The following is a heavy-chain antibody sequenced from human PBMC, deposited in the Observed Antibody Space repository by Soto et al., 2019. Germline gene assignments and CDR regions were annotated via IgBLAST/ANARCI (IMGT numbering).Heavy chain of an antibody. CDR2: ISAYNGNT. Sequence: QVQLVQSGAEVKKPGASVNVSCKASGYTFTSYAISWVRQAPGQGLEWMGWISAYNGNTNYAQKLQGRVTMTTDTSTSTPYMELRSLRSEDTAVYFCARDAPPADYWGQRTLVTVSS. CDR3: ARDAPPADY. J-gene: IGHJ4*02. V-gene: IGHV1-18*01. CDR1: GYTFTSYA.